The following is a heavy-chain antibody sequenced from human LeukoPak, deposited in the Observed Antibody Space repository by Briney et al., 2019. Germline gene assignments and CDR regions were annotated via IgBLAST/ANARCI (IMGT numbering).Heavy chain of an antibody. Sequence: SETLSLTCTLSGGSISIGDYYWSWIRQPPGKGLEWIGYIYYSGSTYYNPSLKSRVTISVDTSKNQFSLKLSSVTAADTAVYYCARVSLDCSSTSCYTLFDYWGQGTLVTVSS. J-gene: IGHJ4*02. CDR1: GGSISIGDYY. CDR3: ARVSLDCSSTSCYTLFDY. V-gene: IGHV4-30-4*08. D-gene: IGHD2-2*02. CDR2: IYYSGST.